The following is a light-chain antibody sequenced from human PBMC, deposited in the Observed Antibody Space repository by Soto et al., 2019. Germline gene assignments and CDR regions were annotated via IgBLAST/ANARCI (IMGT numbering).Light chain of an antibody. Sequence: EIVLTQSPGTLSLSPGDRATLSCRASQTVNNNYLAWYQQKPGQAPRLLIYGASSGATGIPDRFSGSGSGTDFTLTISRLEPEDFAVYYCQQYGSSPRTFGQGTKVEIK. V-gene: IGKV3-20*01. CDR1: QTVNNNY. J-gene: IGKJ1*01. CDR2: GAS. CDR3: QQYGSSPRT.